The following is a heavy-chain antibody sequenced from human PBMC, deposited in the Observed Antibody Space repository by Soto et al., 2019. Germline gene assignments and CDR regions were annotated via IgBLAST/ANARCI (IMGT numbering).Heavy chain of an antibody. V-gene: IGHV4-39*02. CDR2: IDYSGST. CDR3: AREWNYHGEGWFDP. Sequence: QLQLQESGPGLVKPSETLSLTCTVSGGSISSSTYYWGWVRQPPGKGLEWIGSIDYSGSTYHNAPLRSRVAICVDTSNNPLSLRVNFVAAADTAVYYCAREWNYHGEGWFDPWGQGTLVTVSS. D-gene: IGHD1-7*01. CDR1: GGSISSSTYY. J-gene: IGHJ5*02.